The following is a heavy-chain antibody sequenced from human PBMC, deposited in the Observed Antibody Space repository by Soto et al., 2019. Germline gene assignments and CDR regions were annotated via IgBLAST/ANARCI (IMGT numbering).Heavy chain of an antibody. CDR2: IYWNDDK. Sequence: GSGPTLVNPTQTLTLTCTFSGFSLSTSGVGVGWIRQPPGKALEWLALIYWNDDKRYSPSLKSRLTITKDTSKNQVVLTMTNVDPVDTATYYCAHFDYYGSGSYPYNWFDPWGQGTLVTV. CDR1: GFSLSTSGVG. D-gene: IGHD3-10*01. J-gene: IGHJ5*02. V-gene: IGHV2-5*01. CDR3: AHFDYYGSGSYPYNWFDP.